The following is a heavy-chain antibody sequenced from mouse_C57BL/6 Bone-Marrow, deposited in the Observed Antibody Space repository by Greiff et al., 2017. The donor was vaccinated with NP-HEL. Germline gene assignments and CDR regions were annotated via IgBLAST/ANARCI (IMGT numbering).Heavy chain of an antibody. J-gene: IGHJ3*01. CDR2: IYPRSGNT. V-gene: IGHV1-81*01. Sequence: VQLQQSGAELARPGASVKLSCKASGYTFTSYGISWVKQRTGQGLEWIGEIYPRSGNTYYNEKFKGKATLTADKSSSTAYMELRSLTAEDSAVYFCARKGYYGAWFAYWGQGTLVTVSA. CDR1: GYTFTSYG. D-gene: IGHD1-1*01. CDR3: ARKGYYGAWFAY.